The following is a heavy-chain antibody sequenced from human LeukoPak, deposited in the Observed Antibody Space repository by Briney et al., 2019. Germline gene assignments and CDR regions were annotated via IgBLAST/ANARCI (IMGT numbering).Heavy chain of an antibody. CDR2: IDYRGST. D-gene: IGHD5-18*01. CDR1: GGSISTYY. Sequence: SETLSLTCTVSGGSISTYYWSWIRQPPGKGLEWIAYIDYRGSTTYNPSLRSRVTISVDTSRNQFSLKLSSVTAADTAVYYCARSRSGYSYDHAAFEIWGQGTMFTVSS. CDR3: ARSRSGYSYDHAAFEI. J-gene: IGHJ3*02. V-gene: IGHV4-59*01.